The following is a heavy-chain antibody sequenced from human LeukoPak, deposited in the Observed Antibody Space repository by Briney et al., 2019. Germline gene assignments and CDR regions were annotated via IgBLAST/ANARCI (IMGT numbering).Heavy chain of an antibody. V-gene: IGHV3-15*07. CDR1: GFTFSNAW. CDR3: TTDPPITIFGVGVDY. J-gene: IGHJ4*02. CDR2: IKSKTDGGTT. Sequence: PGGSLRLSCAASGFTFSNAWMNWVRQAPGKGLEWVGRIKSKTDGGTTDYAASVKGRFTISRDDSKNTLYLQMNSLKTEDTAVYYCTTDPPITIFGVGVDYWGQGTLVTVSS. D-gene: IGHD3-3*01.